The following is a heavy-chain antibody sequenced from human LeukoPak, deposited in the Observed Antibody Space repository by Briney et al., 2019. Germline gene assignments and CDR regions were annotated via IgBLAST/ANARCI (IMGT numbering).Heavy chain of an antibody. J-gene: IGHJ4*02. D-gene: IGHD2-21*02. Sequence: SETLSLTCTVSGGSISSYYWSWIRQPPGPGLEWVGYICCSGSTNYYPSLTSRGTISVATSKYQFSLKLRSVTAADTTVDYYSRHSLYCGGDCYPYYFGYWGQRTLVTVS. CDR1: GGSISSYY. CDR3: SRHSLYCGGDCYPYYFGY. CDR2: ICCSGST. V-gene: IGHV4-59*08.